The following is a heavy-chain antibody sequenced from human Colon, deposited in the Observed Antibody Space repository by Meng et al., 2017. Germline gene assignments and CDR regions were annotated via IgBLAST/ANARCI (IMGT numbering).Heavy chain of an antibody. Sequence: QVQLQESGPRLVKPSQTLSLTCTVPNGSVNSEHYYWNWIRQPPGKGPEWLGYVHSSGTTYYTPSLKSRLAMSLDTSKNQFSLRLTSVTAADTAVYYCARNPVIPDARTFDLWGQGALVTVSS. V-gene: IGHV4-30-4*01. CDR3: ARNPVIPDARTFDL. CDR2: VHSSGTT. CDR1: NGSVNSEHYY. D-gene: IGHD2-2*01. J-gene: IGHJ5*02.